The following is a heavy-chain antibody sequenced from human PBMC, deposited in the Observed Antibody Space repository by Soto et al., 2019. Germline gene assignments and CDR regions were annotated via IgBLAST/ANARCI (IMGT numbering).Heavy chain of an antibody. V-gene: IGHV3-53*01. Sequence: PGGSLRLSCAASGLTVSSSYMSWVRQAPGKGLQWVSVIYSAGSTYYANSVKGRFTISRDISTNMVYLQMSSLTDEDAAVYYCARDREAEYSSAISFDIWGQGALVTVSA. CDR2: IYSAGST. D-gene: IGHD5-18*01. CDR1: GLTVSSSY. CDR3: ARDREAEYSSAISFDI. J-gene: IGHJ4*02.